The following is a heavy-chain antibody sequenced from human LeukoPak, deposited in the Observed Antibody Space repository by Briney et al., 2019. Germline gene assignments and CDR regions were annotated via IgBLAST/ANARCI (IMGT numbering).Heavy chain of an antibody. CDR3: ARSPWTMYYYDSSGYSYFDY. V-gene: IGHV1-18*01. J-gene: IGHJ4*02. CDR2: ISAYNGNT. D-gene: IGHD3-22*01. CDR1: GYTFTSYG. Sequence: ASVKVPCKASGYTFTSYGISWVRQAPGQGLEWMGWISAYNGNTNYAQKLQGRVTMTTDTSTSTAYMELRSLRSDDTAVYYCARSPWTMYYYDSSGYSYFDYWGQGTLVTVSS.